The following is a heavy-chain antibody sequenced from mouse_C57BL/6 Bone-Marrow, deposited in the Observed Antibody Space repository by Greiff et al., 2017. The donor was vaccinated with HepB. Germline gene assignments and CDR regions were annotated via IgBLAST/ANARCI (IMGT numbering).Heavy chain of an antibody. V-gene: IGHV1-15*01. J-gene: IGHJ4*01. CDR3: TRDWEMDY. CDR2: IDPETGGT. D-gene: IGHD4-1*01. Sequence: QVHVKQSGAELVRPGASVTLSCKASGYTFTDYEMHWVKQTPVHGLEWIGAIDPETGGTAYNQKFKGKAILTADKSSSTAYMELRSLTSEDSAVYYCTRDWEMDYWGQGTSVTVSS. CDR1: GYTFTDYE.